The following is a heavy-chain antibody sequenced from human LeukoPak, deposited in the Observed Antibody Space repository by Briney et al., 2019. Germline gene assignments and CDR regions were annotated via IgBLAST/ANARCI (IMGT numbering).Heavy chain of an antibody. CDR1: GFTFSSYA. J-gene: IGHJ6*02. V-gene: IGHV3-23*01. Sequence: GGSLRLSCAASGFTFSSYAMSWVRQAPGKGLGWVSAISGSGGSTYYADSVKGRFTISRDNSKNTLYLQMNSLRAEDTAVYYCAKTLPNDFAQIYYYYGMDVWGQGTTVTVSS. D-gene: IGHD2-21*02. CDR2: ISGSGGST. CDR3: AKTLPNDFAQIYYYYGMDV.